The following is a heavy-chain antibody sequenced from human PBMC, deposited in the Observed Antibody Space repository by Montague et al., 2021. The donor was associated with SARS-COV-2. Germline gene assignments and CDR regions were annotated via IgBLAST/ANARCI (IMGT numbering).Heavy chain of an antibody. D-gene: IGHD1-1*01. CDR2: INHSGST. Sequence: ETLSLTCAVYGGSFSDYYWSWIRQPPGKGLEWMGEINHSGSTGXNPSLKSRVTISVDTSKNQFSLRLTSVTAADTAVYYCARERQGNYFHYYGLDVWGQGTTVTVSS. CDR1: GGSFSDYY. V-gene: IGHV4-34*01. CDR3: ARERQGNYFHYYGLDV. J-gene: IGHJ6*02.